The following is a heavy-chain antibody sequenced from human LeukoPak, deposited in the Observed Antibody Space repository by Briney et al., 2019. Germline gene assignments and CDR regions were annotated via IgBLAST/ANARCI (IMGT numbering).Heavy chain of an antibody. CDR2: ISAYNGNT. CDR1: GYTFTSYG. V-gene: IGHV1-18*01. CDR3: ARDRTLYYYDSSGDLYGMDV. J-gene: IGHJ6*02. D-gene: IGHD3-22*01. Sequence: ASVKVSCKASGYTFTSYGISWVRQAPGQGLEWMGWISAYNGNTNYAQKRQGRVTMTTDTSTSTAYMELRSLRSDDTAVYYCARDRTLYYYDSSGDLYGMDVWGQGTTVTVSS.